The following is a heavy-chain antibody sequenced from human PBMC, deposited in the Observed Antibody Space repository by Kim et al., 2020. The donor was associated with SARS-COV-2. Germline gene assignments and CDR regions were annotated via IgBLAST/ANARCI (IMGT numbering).Heavy chain of an antibody. Sequence: GRFPISRDNSKNTLYRQMNSLRAEDTAVYYCAKGRSGYSSGWTYDYSGMDVWGQGTTVTVSS. V-gene: IGHV3-30*02. J-gene: IGHJ6*02. D-gene: IGHD6-19*01. CDR3: AKGRSGYSSGWTYDYSGMDV.